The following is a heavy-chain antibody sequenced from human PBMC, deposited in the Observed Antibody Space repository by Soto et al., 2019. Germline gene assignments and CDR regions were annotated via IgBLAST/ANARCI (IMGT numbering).Heavy chain of an antibody. J-gene: IGHJ4*02. CDR3: ARADSSGWYRGKYYFDY. V-gene: IGHV1-69*01. Sequence: QVQLVQSGAEVKKPGSSVKVSCKASGGTFSSYAISWVRQAPGQGLEWMGGIIPIFGTANYAQKFQGRVTITADESTSTAYMELRSLGSEDTAVYYCARADSSGWYRGKYYFDYWGQGTLVTGSS. D-gene: IGHD6-19*01. CDR2: IIPIFGTA. CDR1: GGTFSSYA.